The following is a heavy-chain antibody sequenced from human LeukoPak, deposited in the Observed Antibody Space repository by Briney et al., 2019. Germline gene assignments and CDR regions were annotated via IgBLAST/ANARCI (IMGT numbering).Heavy chain of an antibody. CDR3: ARDRGSRRYNNGYSEY. J-gene: IGHJ4*02. CDR1: GFTFSSYT. Sequence: GGSLRLSCAASGFTFSSYTINWVRQAPGKGLEWVSSISSSGSYIYYADSVKGRFAVSRDNAKNSLYLQMISLRAEDTAVYYCARDRGSRRYNNGYSEYWGQGTLVTVSS. V-gene: IGHV3-21*01. D-gene: IGHD5-18*01. CDR2: ISSSGSYI.